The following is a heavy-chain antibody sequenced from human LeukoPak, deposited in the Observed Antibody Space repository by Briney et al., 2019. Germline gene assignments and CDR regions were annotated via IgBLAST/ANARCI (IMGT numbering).Heavy chain of an antibody. V-gene: IGHV1-69*06. CDR1: GGTFSSYA. Sequence: ASVKVSCKASGGTFSSYAISWVRQAPGQGLEWMGGIIPIFGTANYAQKFQGRITITADKSTSTAYMELSSLRSEDTAVYYCARGGSLDVVPAAIRKTHQFDYWGQGTLGTVS. CDR2: IIPIFGTA. J-gene: IGHJ4*02. D-gene: IGHD2-2*02. CDR3: ARGGSLDVVPAAIRKTHQFDY.